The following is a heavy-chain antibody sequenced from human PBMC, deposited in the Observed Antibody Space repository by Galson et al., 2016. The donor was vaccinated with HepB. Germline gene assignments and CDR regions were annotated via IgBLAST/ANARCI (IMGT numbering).Heavy chain of an antibody. V-gene: IGHV3-23*01. CDR2: ISGTSITT. J-gene: IGHJ4*02. Sequence: LRLSCAASGFTFSNYAMSWVRQAPVKGLEWVSAISGTSITTLYADSVRGRFTISRDNSKNTLYLQMSSLRDDDTAVYFCAGKRHGNFPFDYWGQGALVTVSS. CDR1: GFTFSNYA. D-gene: IGHD4-23*01. CDR3: AGKRHGNFPFDY.